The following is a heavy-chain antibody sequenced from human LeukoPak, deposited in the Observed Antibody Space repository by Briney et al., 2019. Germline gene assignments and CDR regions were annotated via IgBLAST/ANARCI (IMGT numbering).Heavy chain of an antibody. D-gene: IGHD3-10*01. CDR1: GFTFSSYW. CDR3: AKLGFGELSSPHDAFDI. Sequence: PGGSLRLSCAASGFTFSSYWMSWVRQAPGKGLEWVANIKQDGSEKYYVDSVKGRFTISRDNAKNSLYLQMNSLRAEDTAVYYCAKLGFGELSSPHDAFDIWGQGTVVTVSS. CDR2: IKQDGSEK. V-gene: IGHV3-7*01. J-gene: IGHJ3*02.